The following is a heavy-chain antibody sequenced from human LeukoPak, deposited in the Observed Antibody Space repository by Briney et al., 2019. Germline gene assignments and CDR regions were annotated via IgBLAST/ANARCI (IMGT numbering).Heavy chain of an antibody. J-gene: IGHJ4*02. CDR1: GGSISSYY. Sequence: SETLSLTCTVSGGSISSYYWSWIRQPPGKGLEWIGYIYYSGSTNYNPSLKSRVTISVDTSKNQFSLKLSSVTAADTAVYYCARQDYDSSDYYPVYWGQGTLVTVSS. CDR2: IYYSGST. V-gene: IGHV4-59*01. CDR3: ARQDYDSSDYYPVY. D-gene: IGHD3-22*01.